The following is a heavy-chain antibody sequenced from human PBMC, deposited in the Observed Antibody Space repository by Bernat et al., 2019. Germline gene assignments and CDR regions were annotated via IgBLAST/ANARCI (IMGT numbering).Heavy chain of an antibody. V-gene: IGHV1-69*02. CDR3: ARRPIGGLHLGELSFVYYFDY. Sequence: QVQLVQSGAEVKKPGSSVKVSCKASGGTFSSYTISWVRQAPGQGLEWMGRIIPILGIANYAQKFQGRVTITADKSTSTAYMELSSLRSEDTAVYYCARRPIGGLHLGELSFVYYFDYWGQGTLVTVSS. J-gene: IGHJ4*02. CDR2: IIPILGIA. CDR1: GGTFSSYT. D-gene: IGHD3-16*02.